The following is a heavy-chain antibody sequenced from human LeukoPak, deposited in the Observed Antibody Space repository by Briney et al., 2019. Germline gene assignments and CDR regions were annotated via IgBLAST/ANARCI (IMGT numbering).Heavy chain of an antibody. CDR2: FYSGGST. Sequence: SETLSLTCTVSGGSISSYYWNWIRQPAGKGLEWIGRFYSGGSTDYNPSLKSRVTMSVDTSKNQFSLKLSSVTGADTAVYYCARLYSGYDLPGSLANYYFDYWGQGTLATVSS. J-gene: IGHJ4*02. V-gene: IGHV4-4*07. D-gene: IGHD5-12*01. CDR3: ARLYSGYDLPGSLANYYFDY. CDR1: GGSISSYY.